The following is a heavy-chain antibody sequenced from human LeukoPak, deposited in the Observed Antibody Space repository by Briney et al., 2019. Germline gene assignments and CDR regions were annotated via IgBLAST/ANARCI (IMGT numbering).Heavy chain of an antibody. V-gene: IGHV3-23*01. D-gene: IGHD4-11*01. CDR3: AKGGHYSFFDY. CDR2: ISGDGTET. Sequence: GRSLRLSCAASGLIFRNYAMTWVRQAPRKGLEWVSTISGDGTETFYADSVKGRFTISRDNSKNTHYLQMSSLRAEDTGIYYCAKGGHYSFFDYWGQGTLVTVSS. J-gene: IGHJ4*02. CDR1: GLIFRNYA.